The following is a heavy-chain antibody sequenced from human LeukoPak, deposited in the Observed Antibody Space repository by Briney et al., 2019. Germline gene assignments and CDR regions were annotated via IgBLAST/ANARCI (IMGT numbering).Heavy chain of an antibody. CDR1: GITLSNYG. CDR2: ISSSSSYI. V-gene: IGHV3-21*01. CDR3: ARAKGGNRSFDY. J-gene: IGHJ4*02. Sequence: GGSLRLSCAVSGITLSNYGMSWVRQAPGKGLEWVSSISSSSSYIYYADSVKGRFTISRDNAKNSLYLQMNSLRAEDTAVYYCARAKGGNRSFDYWGQGTLVTVSS. D-gene: IGHD4-23*01.